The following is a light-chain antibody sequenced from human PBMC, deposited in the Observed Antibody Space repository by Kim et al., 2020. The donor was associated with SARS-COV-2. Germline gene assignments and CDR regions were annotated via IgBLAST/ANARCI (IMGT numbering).Light chain of an antibody. V-gene: IGLV2-14*03. J-gene: IGLJ1*01. CDR2: DVS. CDR3: SSYTSSSTPFV. Sequence: QSITISGPGTSSDVGGYNYVSWYQQHPGKAPKLLIYDVSNRPSGVSNRFSGSKSGNTASLTISGLQAEDEADYYCSSYTSSSTPFVFGTGTKVTVL. CDR1: SSDVGGYNY.